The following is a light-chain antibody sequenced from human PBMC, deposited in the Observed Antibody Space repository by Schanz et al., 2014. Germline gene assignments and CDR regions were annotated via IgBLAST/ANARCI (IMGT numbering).Light chain of an antibody. CDR2: EGT. CDR1: SSDVGSNNI. J-gene: IGLJ1*01. CDR3: SSYTSSVSYV. V-gene: IGLV2-14*02. Sequence: QSALTQPASVSGSPGQSITISCTGTSSDVGSNNIVSWYQQHPGKAPKLMIYEGTKRPLGVSNRFSGSKSGTSASLAITGLQAEDEADYYCSSYTSSVSYVFGTGTKLTVL.